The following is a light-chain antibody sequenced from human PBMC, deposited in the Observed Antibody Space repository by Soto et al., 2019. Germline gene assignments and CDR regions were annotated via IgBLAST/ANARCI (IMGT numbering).Light chain of an antibody. CDR2: RPS. V-gene: IGKV3D-15*01. Sequence: EIVITQSPATLSVSPGEVATLSCRASQSVTSDLAWYQQKPGQAPRLFISRPSTSANGVPDRFGGSRSGTEFTLTINSLEPEDFAVHYCQQRNVWPPITFGQGTRLEI. CDR1: QSVTSD. J-gene: IGKJ5*01. CDR3: QQRNVWPPIT.